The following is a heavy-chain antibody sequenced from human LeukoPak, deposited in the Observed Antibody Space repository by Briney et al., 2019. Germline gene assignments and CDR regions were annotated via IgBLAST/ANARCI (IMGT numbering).Heavy chain of an antibody. J-gene: IGHJ4*02. Sequence: PGGSLRLSCAASGFTFSSYGMHWVRQAPGKGLEWVAFIRYDGSNKYYADSVKGRFTISRDNSKNTLYLQMNSLRAEDTAVYYCASQLLAVAGTLSYWGQGTLVTVSS. V-gene: IGHV3-30*02. CDR2: IRYDGSNK. CDR3: ASQLLAVAGTLSY. CDR1: GFTFSSYG. D-gene: IGHD6-19*01.